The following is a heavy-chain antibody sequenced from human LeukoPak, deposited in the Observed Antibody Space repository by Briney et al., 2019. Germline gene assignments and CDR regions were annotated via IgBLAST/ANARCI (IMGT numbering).Heavy chain of an antibody. CDR3: AKDSPVATR. J-gene: IGHJ4*02. D-gene: IGHD1-26*01. Sequence: GGSLRLSCVASGFTFSSSAMSWVRQAPGKGLEWVSSITDSGDGTYYADSVKGRFTISRDDSKNTLYLRMNSLRVEDTAVYYCAKDSPVATRWGQGTLVTVSS. CDR1: GFTFSSSA. V-gene: IGHV3-23*01. CDR2: ITDSGDGT.